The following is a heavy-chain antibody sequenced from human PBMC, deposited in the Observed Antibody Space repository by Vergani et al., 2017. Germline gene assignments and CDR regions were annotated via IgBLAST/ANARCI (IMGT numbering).Heavy chain of an antibody. CDR1: GFTFSSYA. Sequence: EVQLLESGGGLVQPGGSLRLSCAASGFTFSSYAMSWVRQAPGKGLEWVSAISGSGGSTYYADSVKGRFTISRDNAKNSLYLQMNSLRAEDTAVYYCARAAGVVPANYYYYGMDVWGQGTTVTVSS. CDR2: ISGSGGST. J-gene: IGHJ6*02. CDR3: ARAAGVVPANYYYYGMDV. V-gene: IGHV3-23*01. D-gene: IGHD2-2*01.